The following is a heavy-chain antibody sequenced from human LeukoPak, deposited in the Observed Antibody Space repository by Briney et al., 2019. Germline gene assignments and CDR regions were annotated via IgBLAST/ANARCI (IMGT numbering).Heavy chain of an antibody. CDR2: IKLDGSEK. CDR3: ARDSGFPHA. CDR1: GFPFSSYW. Sequence: HAGGSLRLSCAASGFPFSSYWMSWVRQAPGKGLEWVANIKLDGSEKYYVDSVKGRFTISRDNAKNSLYLQMNSLRAEDTAVYYCARDSGFPHAWGQGTLVTVSS. D-gene: IGHD3-10*01. V-gene: IGHV3-7*01. J-gene: IGHJ4*02.